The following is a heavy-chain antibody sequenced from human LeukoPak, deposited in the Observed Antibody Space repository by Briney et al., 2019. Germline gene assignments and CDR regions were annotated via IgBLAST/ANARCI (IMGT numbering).Heavy chain of an antibody. J-gene: IGHJ4*02. Sequence: PSETLSLTCAVYGGSFSGYYWSWIRQPPGKGLEWIGEINHSGSTNYNPSLKSRVTISVDTSKNQFSLKLSSVTAADTAVYYCARTPIFPSFIGYSYGAEFDYWGQGTLVTVSS. CDR2: INHSGST. D-gene: IGHD5-18*01. CDR1: GGSFSGYY. CDR3: ARTPIFPSFIGYSYGAEFDY. V-gene: IGHV4-34*01.